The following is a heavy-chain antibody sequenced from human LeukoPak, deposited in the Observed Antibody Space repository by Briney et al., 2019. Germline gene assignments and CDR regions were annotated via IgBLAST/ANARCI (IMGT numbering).Heavy chain of an antibody. CDR3: ARVRGNYYYDSSGYPRVHAFDI. CDR1: GGSISSGGYY. J-gene: IGHJ3*02. D-gene: IGHD3-22*01. CDR2: IYYSGST. Sequence: PSETLSLTCTVSGGSISSGGYYSSWIRQHPGKGLEWIGYIYYSGSTYYNPSLKSRVTISVDTSKNQFSLKLSSVTAADTAVYYCARVRGNYYYDSSGYPRVHAFDIWGQGTMVTVSS. V-gene: IGHV4-31*03.